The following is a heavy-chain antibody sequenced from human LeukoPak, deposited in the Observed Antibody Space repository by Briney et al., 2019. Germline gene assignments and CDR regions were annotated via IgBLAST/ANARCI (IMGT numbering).Heavy chain of an antibody. Sequence: SETLSLTCAVYGGSFSGYYWSWIRQPPGKGLEWIGEINHSGSTNYNPSLKSRVTISVDTSKNQFSLKLSSVTAADTAVHYCAREGVSYCSSTSCPLGYWGQGTLVTVSS. V-gene: IGHV4-34*01. CDR1: GGSFSGYY. D-gene: IGHD2-2*01. J-gene: IGHJ4*02. CDR2: INHSGST. CDR3: AREGVSYCSSTSCPLGY.